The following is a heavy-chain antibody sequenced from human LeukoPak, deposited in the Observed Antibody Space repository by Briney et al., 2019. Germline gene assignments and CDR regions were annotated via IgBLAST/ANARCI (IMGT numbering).Heavy chain of an antibody. CDR1: GGSISSYY. CDR2: IYYSGST. CDR3: ARGSRAPSLRWFDP. D-gene: IGHD3-10*01. Sequence: TPSETLSLTCTVSGGSISSYYWSWIRQPPGKGLEWIGYIYYSGSTNYNPSLKSRVTISVDTSKNQFSLKLSSVTAADTAVYYCARGSRAPSLRWFDPWGQGTLVTVSS. V-gene: IGHV4-59*01. J-gene: IGHJ5*02.